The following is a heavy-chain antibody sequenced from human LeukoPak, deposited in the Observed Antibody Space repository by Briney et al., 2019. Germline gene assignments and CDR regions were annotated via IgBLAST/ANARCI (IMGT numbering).Heavy chain of an antibody. CDR3: ARVGYGSGSWGWFDP. J-gene: IGHJ5*02. CDR2: IYYSGTT. V-gene: IGHV4-59*01. CDR1: GGSISGFF. Sequence: PSETLSLTCTVSGGSISGFFWSRIRQSPGKGLEYIGYIYYSGTTDFNPTLKSRVSMSVDTSKNQFFLNLTSVSAADTAIYYCARVGYGSGSWGWFDPWGQGTLVTVSS. D-gene: IGHD3-10*01.